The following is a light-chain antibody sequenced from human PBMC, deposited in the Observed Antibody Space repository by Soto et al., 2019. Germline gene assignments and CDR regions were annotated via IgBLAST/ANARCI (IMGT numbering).Light chain of an antibody. J-gene: IGKJ1*01. CDR3: HQYGSSSPLT. Sequence: DIQMTQSPSTLSASAGDRVTITCRASQSIISWLAWYQQKPGQAPTLLIYKASSLETGVPSRFSGSGSGTDFTLTISSLQPDDFASYYCHQYGSSSPLTFGRGTKVEVK. V-gene: IGKV1-5*03. CDR1: QSIISW. CDR2: KAS.